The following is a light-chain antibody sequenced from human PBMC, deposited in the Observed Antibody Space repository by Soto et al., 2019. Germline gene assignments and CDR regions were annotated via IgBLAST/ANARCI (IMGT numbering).Light chain of an antibody. V-gene: IGKV3-20*01. J-gene: IGKJ3*01. CDR1: QSVSSSY. CDR3: QQYGSSPPYT. Sequence: EIVLTQSPGTLSLSPGERATLSCRASQSVSSSYLAWYQQKPGQAPRLLIYGASSRATGIPDRFSGSGSGTAFTLTIRRLVPDDFAVYYCQQYGSSPPYTFGPGTKVDIK. CDR2: GAS.